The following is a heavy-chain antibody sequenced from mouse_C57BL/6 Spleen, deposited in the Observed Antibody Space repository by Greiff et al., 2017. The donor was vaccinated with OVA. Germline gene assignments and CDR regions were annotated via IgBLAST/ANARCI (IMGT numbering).Heavy chain of an antibody. V-gene: IGHV1-76*01. Sequence: VQLQQSGAELVRPGASVKLSCKASGYTFTDYYINWVKQRPGQGLEWIARIYPGSGNTYYNEKFKGKATLTAEKSSSTAYMQLSSLTSEDSAVYFCARSGYYSNPWFAYWGQGTLVTVSA. CDR3: ARSGYYSNPWFAY. CDR2: IYPGSGNT. D-gene: IGHD2-5*01. CDR1: GYTFTDYY. J-gene: IGHJ3*01.